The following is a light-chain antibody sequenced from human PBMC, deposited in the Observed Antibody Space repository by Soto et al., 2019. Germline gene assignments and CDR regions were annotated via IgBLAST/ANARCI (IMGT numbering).Light chain of an antibody. V-gene: IGKV1-39*01. CDR2: AAS. CDR3: QPSYSTPWYS. CDR1: HSISSY. J-gene: IGKJ2*03. Sequence: DVQMTQSPYSLSASLGDRVTITCRASHSISSYLNWYQQKPGKAPKLLIYAASSLQSGVPSRFSGSGSRTDFTLTISSLHPEDFATYYCQPSYSTPWYSFGQGTKADIK.